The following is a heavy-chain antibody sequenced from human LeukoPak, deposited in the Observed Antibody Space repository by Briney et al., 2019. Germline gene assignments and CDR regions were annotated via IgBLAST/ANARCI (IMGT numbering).Heavy chain of an antibody. V-gene: IGHV1-2*06. CDR2: INPNSGGT. CDR3: ASTDRDTAMPIDY. D-gene: IGHD5-18*01. J-gene: IGHJ4*02. Sequence: ASVKVSCKASGYTFTGYYMHWVRQAPGQGLEWMGRINPNSGGTNYAQKFQGRVTMTRDTSISTAYMELSRLRSDDTAVYYCASTDRDTAMPIDYWGQGTLVTVSS. CDR1: GYTFTGYY.